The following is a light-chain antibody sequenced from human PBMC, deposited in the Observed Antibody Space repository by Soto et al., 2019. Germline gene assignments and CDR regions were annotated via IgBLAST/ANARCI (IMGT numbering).Light chain of an antibody. CDR1: SSDVGGFNY. CDR3: SSYTNTNSYIL. Sequence: QSVLTQPPSASGSPGQSVTISCSGTSSDVGGFNYVSWYQQHPGRAPKVLIYEVNKRPSGVPDRFSGSKSGSTASLTVSGLQAEDEAEYYCSSYTNTNSYILFGGGTKVTVL. CDR2: EVN. V-gene: IGLV2-8*01. J-gene: IGLJ2*01.